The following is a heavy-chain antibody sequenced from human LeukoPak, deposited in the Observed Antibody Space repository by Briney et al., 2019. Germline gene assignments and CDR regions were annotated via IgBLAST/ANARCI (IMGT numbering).Heavy chain of an antibody. J-gene: IGHJ4*02. CDR2: INWNGGST. D-gene: IGHD3-22*01. CDR1: GFTFDDYG. V-gene: IGHV3-20*04. Sequence: GGSLRLSCAASGFTFDDYGMSWVRQAPGKGLEWVSGINWNGGSTGYADSVKGRFTISRDNAKNSLYLQMNSLRAEDTALYYCARAPYYYDSSGYSPSDYWGQGTLVTVSS. CDR3: ARAPYYYDSSGYSPSDY.